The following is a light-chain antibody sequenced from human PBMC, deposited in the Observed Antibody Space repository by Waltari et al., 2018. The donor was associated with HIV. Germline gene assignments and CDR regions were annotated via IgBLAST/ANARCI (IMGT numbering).Light chain of an antibody. Sequence: QSVLTQPPSESGTPGQRVTISCSGSNSNIGTRPVNCYQQLAGSAPKLLIYRSDLRPSGVPDRFSGSKSATSASLAISGLQSEDEATYYCASWDDSLNGVIFGGGTELTVL. V-gene: IGLV1-44*01. CDR2: RSD. CDR3: ASWDDSLNGVI. CDR1: NSNIGTRP. J-gene: IGLJ2*01.